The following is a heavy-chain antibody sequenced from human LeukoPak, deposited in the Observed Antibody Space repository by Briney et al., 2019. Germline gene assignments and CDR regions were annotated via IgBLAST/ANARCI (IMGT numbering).Heavy chain of an antibody. D-gene: IGHD4-11*01. CDR3: ASHYKTTGSNPRPDY. CDR1: GFTFSSYG. J-gene: IGHJ4*02. V-gene: IGHV3-30*02. Sequence: PGGSLRLSCAASGFTFSSYGMHWVRQPPGKGLEWVAFIRSDGSNKYYADSVKGRFTISRDNSKNTLYLQMNTLRTEDTAVYYCASHYKTTGSNPRPDYWGQGTMVTDSS. CDR2: IRSDGSNK.